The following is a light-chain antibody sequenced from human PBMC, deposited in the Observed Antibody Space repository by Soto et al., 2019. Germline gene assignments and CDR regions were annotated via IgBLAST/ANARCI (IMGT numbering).Light chain of an antibody. V-gene: IGKV3-20*01. Sequence: EIVLTQSPGTLSLSPGDRVTLSCRASQSVSSSYLAWYQQKPGQAPRLLIYGVSSRAPGIPDMFSGSESGTVFTLSISRLEPEDSEVYYCQQYGSSFGQGTKLEIK. CDR2: GVS. CDR1: QSVSSSY. CDR3: QQYGSS. J-gene: IGKJ2*01.